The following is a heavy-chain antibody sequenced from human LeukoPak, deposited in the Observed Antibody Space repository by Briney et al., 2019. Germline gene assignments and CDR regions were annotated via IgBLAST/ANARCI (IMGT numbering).Heavy chain of an antibody. V-gene: IGHV3-48*01. CDR3: ARDPLSSSSFDL. CDR2: ISSRSATI. J-gene: IGHJ4*02. CDR1: GFTFRSYW. Sequence: GGSLRLSCVASGFTFRSYWMNWVRQAPGKGLEWVSYISSRSATIYYADSVKGRFTISRDNAKNSLYLQMNSLRAEDTAVYYCARDPLSSSSFDLWGQGTLVTVSS. D-gene: IGHD6-13*01.